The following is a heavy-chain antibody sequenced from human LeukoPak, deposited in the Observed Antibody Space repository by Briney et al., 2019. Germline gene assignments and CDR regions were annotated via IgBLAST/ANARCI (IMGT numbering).Heavy chain of an antibody. J-gene: IGHJ4*02. V-gene: IGHV3-23*01. CDR3: VKGRSPDY. CDR1: GFTFSSYV. D-gene: IGHD4-17*01. CDR2: ISGSSGSI. Sequence: GGSLRLSCAASGFTFSSYVMTWVRQAPGKGLEWVSAISGSSGSIFYADSVKGRFTIPRDNANNTLYLQMNSLRAEDTAVYYFVKGRSPDYWGQGTLVTVSS.